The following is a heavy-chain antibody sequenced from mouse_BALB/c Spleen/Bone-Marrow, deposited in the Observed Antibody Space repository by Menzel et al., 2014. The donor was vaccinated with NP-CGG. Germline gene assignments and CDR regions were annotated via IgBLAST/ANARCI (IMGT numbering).Heavy chain of an antibody. V-gene: IGHV2-6-7*01. CDR3: ARDSFLITRALDY. J-gene: IGHJ4*01. Sequence: VQLQESGPGLVAPSQSLSITCTVSGFSLTGYGVSWVRQPPGKGLEWLGMIWGDGSTDYNSALKSRLSISKDNSKSQVFLKMNGLQTDDTARYYCARDSFLITRALDYWGQGTSVTVSS. D-gene: IGHD2-4*01. CDR1: GFSLTGYG. CDR2: IWGDGST.